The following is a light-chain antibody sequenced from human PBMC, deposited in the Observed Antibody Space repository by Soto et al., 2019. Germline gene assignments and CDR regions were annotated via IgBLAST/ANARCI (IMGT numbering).Light chain of an antibody. CDR1: KSIGIW. V-gene: IGKV1-5*03. J-gene: IGKJ1*01. CDR3: HQYNSYWT. CDR2: KTS. Sequence: DTQMTQSPATRSTSVGDRGTITCPERKSIGIWLAWYQQKPGKAPKLLIYKTSILENGVPSRFSGSGSGTEFTLSISSLQPDDFATYYCHQYNSYWTFGQGTKVDIK.